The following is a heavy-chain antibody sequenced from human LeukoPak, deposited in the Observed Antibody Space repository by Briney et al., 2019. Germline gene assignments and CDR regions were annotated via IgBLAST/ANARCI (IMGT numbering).Heavy chain of an antibody. D-gene: IGHD3-22*01. V-gene: IGHV1-69*05. CDR2: IIPIFGTA. CDR3: ARDWYYYDSSGYYFPQGVLDY. Sequence: GASVKVSCKASGGTFSSYAISWVRQAPGQGLEWMGRIIPIFGTANYAQKFQGRVTITTDESTSTAYMELSSLRSEDTAVYYCARDWYYYDSSGYYFPQGVLDYWGQGTLVTVSS. J-gene: IGHJ4*02. CDR1: GGTFSSYA.